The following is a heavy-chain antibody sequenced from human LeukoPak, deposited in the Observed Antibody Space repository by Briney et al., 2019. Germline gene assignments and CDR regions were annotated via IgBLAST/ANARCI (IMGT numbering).Heavy chain of an antibody. Sequence: SETLSLTCTVSGGSISSSSYYWGWIRQPPGKGLEWIGSIYYSGSTYYNPSLKSRVTISVDTSKNQFSLKLGSVTAADTAVYYCARHSNYYGSGSYFGEYNWFDPWGQGTLVTVSS. CDR2: IYYSGST. CDR3: ARHSNYYGSGSYFGEYNWFDP. V-gene: IGHV4-39*01. J-gene: IGHJ5*02. D-gene: IGHD3-10*01. CDR1: GGSISSSSYY.